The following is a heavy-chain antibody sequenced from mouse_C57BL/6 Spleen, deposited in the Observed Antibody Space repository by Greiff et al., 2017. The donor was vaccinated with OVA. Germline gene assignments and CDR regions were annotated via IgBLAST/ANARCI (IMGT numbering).Heavy chain of an antibody. CDR2: INPSNGDT. D-gene: IGHD2-5*01. CDR1: GYTFTSYW. Sequence: QVQLQQPGAELVKPGASVKLSCKASGYTFTSYWMHWVKQRPGQGLEWIGNINPSNGDTNYNQKFKGKATLTVDKSSSTAYMQLSSLTSEDSAVYYCGGDCSNYEACFDYWGQGTLVTVSA. CDR3: GGDCSNYEACFDY. J-gene: IGHJ3*01. V-gene: IGHV1-53*01.